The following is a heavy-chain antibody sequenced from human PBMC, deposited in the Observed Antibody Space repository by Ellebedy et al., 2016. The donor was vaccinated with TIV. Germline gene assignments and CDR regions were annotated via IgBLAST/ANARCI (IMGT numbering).Heavy chain of an antibody. CDR3: VMWDGSGQAD. D-gene: IGHD3-10*01. Sequence: GESLKISXSASGFTFSSSAMHWVRQAPGKGLESVSAITTKGGSTYYADSVKGRFTISRDNSKNTLFLQMSSLRAEDTAVYYCVMWDGSGQADWGQGTLVTVSS. CDR2: ITTKGGST. J-gene: IGHJ4*02. CDR1: GFTFSSSA. V-gene: IGHV3-64D*06.